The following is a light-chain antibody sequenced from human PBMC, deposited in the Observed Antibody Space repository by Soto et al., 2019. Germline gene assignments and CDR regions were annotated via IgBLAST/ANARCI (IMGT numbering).Light chain of an antibody. CDR1: QSISSY. CDR3: QQSYSTSIT. CDR2: AAS. V-gene: IGKV1-39*01. J-gene: IGKJ5*01. Sequence: DIHMTQSPSSLSAPLGDRVTITCRASQSISSYLNWYQQKPGKAPKLLIYAASSLQSGVPSRFSGSGSGTDFTLTISSLQPEDFATYYCQQSYSTSITFGQGTRLEI.